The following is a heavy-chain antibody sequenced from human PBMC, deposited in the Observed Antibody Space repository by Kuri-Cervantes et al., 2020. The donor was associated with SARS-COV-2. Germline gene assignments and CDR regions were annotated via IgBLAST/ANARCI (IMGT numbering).Heavy chain of an antibody. D-gene: IGHD2-21*01. V-gene: IGHV3-72*01. CDR2: IRNKDGKYST. Sequence: GESLKISCAASGFTFSDHYMDWVRQAPGRGLEWVGRIRNKDGKYSTEYAASVRGRFTISRDDSKKSLYLQMNSLQTEDTAVYYCTSLQRIPPFDIWGQGTVVTVSS. CDR1: GFTFSDHY. CDR3: TSLQRIPPFDI. J-gene: IGHJ3*02.